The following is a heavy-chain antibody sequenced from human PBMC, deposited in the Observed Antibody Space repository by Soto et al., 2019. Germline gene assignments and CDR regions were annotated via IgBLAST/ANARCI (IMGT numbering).Heavy chain of an antibody. CDR2: IYYNGGT. CDR3: ARLRWATIAEAGSFDY. J-gene: IGHJ4*02. V-gene: IGHV4-59*08. Sequence: QVQLQESGPGLVKPSETLSLTCTVSGGSISSKYWSWIRPPPGKGLEWIGYIYYNGGTNYNPSLKSRVTISVDTSRNQFSLKLSSVTAADTAVYYCARLRWATIAEAGSFDYWGQGILVTVSS. D-gene: IGHD6-13*01. CDR1: GGSISSKY.